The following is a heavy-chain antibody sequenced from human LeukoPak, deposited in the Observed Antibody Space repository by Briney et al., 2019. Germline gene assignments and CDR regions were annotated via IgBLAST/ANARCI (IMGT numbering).Heavy chain of an antibody. D-gene: IGHD6-13*01. V-gene: IGHV1-24*01. CDR2: FDPEDGET. Sequence: GASVKVSCKVSGYTLTELSMHWVQQAPGKGLEWMGGFDPEDGETIYAQKFQGRVTMTEDTSTDTAYMELSSLRSEDTAVYYCAARIAAAGPYAFDIWGQGTMVTVSS. J-gene: IGHJ3*02. CDR3: AARIAAAGPYAFDI. CDR1: GYTLTELS.